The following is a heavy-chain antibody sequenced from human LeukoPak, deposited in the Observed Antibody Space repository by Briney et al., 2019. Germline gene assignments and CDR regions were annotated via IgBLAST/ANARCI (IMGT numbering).Heavy chain of an antibody. J-gene: IGHJ3*02. V-gene: IGHV3-74*01. CDR3: TRGRSGANPNALDI. CDR2: IRPDGSGS. Sequence: GGSLRPSCAASGFTFRSNWMHWVRQAPGKGRVWVSRIRPDGSGSNYADSVKGRFTISRDNAKNTLYLQMNGLRAEDTAIYYCTRGRSGANPNALDIWGQGTMVTVSS. D-gene: IGHD3-10*01. CDR1: GFTFRSNW.